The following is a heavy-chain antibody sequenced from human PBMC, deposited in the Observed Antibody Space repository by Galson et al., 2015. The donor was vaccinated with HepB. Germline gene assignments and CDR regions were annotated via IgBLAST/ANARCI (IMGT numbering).Heavy chain of an antibody. CDR3: ARDPGIYDASTG. D-gene: IGHD5-12*01. V-gene: IGHV3-66*02. J-gene: IGHJ4*02. Sequence: SLILSCAASGFTVSNNYMSWVRQVAGKGLEWVAIIYSGGRPDYADSVKGRFTISRDNSKNTLYLQMTSLRAEDTALYYCARDPGIYDASTGWGRGTLVTVSS. CDR1: GFTVSNNY. CDR2: IYSGGRP.